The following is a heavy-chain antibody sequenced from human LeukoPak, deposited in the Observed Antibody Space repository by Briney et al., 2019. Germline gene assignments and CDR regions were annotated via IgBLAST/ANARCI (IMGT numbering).Heavy chain of an antibody. CDR1: GFTFGDYA. CDR3: TRALRGYSYGIFDY. D-gene: IGHD5-18*01. CDR2: IRSKAYGGTT. Sequence: GGSLRLSCTASGFTFGDYAMSWFRQAPGKGLEWVGFIRSKAYGGTTEYAASVKGRFTISRDDSKSIAYLQMNSLKTEDTAVYSCTRALRGYSYGIFDYWGQGTLVTVSP. V-gene: IGHV3-49*03. J-gene: IGHJ4*02.